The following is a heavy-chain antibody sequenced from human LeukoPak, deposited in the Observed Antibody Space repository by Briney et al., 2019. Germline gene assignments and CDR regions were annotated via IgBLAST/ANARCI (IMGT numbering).Heavy chain of an antibody. CDR1: GYTFTCYG. CDR2: ISAYNGNT. CDR3: ARDMVRGVTVLDY. Sequence: GASVKVSFKASGYTFTCYGISWVRQAPGQGLEWMGWISAYNGNTNYAQKLHGRVTMTTDTSTSTAYMELRSLRSDDTAVYDCARDMVRGVTVLDYWGQGTLVTVSS. J-gene: IGHJ4*02. D-gene: IGHD3-10*01. V-gene: IGHV1-18*01.